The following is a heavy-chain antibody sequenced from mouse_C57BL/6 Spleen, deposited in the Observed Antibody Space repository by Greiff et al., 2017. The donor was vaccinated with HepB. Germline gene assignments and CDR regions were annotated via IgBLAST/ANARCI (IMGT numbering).Heavy chain of an antibody. Sequence: VQLQQSGTELVKPGASGYTFTSYWMHWVKQRPGQGLEWIGNINPSNGGTNYNEKFKSKATLTVDTSSNTAYLQLSSLTSEDTAVYYCARVRGFDYWGQGTTLTVSS. CDR2: INPSNGGT. V-gene: IGHV1-53*01. CDR3: ARVRGFDY. J-gene: IGHJ2*01. CDR1: GYTFTSYW.